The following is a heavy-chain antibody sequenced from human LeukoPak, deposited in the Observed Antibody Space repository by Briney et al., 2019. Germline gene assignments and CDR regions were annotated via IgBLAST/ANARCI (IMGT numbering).Heavy chain of an antibody. CDR1: GGSFSGYY. CDR2: IHHSGRP. CDR3: ARKRTGYSGGWYIAYYFDY. Sequence: SETLSLTCAVYGGSFSGYYWSWIRQPPGKGLEWIGAIHHSGRPNYNTSLKSRVTISVDTSKNQFSLRMSSVTAAGTAVYYWARKRTGYSGGWYIAYYFDYWGQGTLVTVSS. V-gene: IGHV4-34*01. J-gene: IGHJ4*02. D-gene: IGHD6-19*01.